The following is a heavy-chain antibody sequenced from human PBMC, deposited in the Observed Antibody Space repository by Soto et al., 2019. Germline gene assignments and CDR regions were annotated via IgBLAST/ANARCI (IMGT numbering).Heavy chain of an antibody. CDR3: ASSLYYYDSSGSEYYFAY. J-gene: IGHJ4*02. Sequence: GASVKVSCKASGYTFTSYGISWVRQAPGQGLEWMGWISAYNGNTNYAQKLQGRVTMTTDTSTSTAYMELRSLRSDDTAVYYCASSLYYYDSSGSEYYFAYWGQRTLVTVSS. V-gene: IGHV1-18*01. CDR1: GYTFTSYG. CDR2: ISAYNGNT. D-gene: IGHD3-22*01.